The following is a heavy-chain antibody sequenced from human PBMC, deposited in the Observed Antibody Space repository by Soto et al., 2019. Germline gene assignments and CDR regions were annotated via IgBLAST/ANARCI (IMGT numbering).Heavy chain of an antibody. CDR3: ARGGDGYNSFDY. J-gene: IGHJ4*02. D-gene: IGHD5-12*01. Sequence: QVQLVESGGGVVQPGRSLRLSCAASGFTFSSYSMHWVRQAPGKGQEWVAVIWYDGSNKYYADSVKGRFTISRDNSKNTLYLQMNSLRAEDTAVYYCARGGDGYNSFDYWGQGTLVTVSS. CDR1: GFTFSSYS. CDR2: IWYDGSNK. V-gene: IGHV3-33*01.